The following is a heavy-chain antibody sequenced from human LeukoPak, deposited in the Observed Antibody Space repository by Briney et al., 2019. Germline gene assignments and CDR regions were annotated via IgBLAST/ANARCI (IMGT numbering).Heavy chain of an antibody. J-gene: IGHJ4*02. CDR3: ASLGDTMIVAVDY. Sequence: PGGSLRLSCAASGCTFSSYWMHWVRQAPGKGLVWVSRINTDGSTTNYADSVKGRFTISRDNAKNTLYLQMNSLRAEDTAVYYCASLGDTMIVAVDYWGQGTLVTVSS. V-gene: IGHV3-74*01. CDR2: INTDGSTT. D-gene: IGHD3-22*01. CDR1: GCTFSSYW.